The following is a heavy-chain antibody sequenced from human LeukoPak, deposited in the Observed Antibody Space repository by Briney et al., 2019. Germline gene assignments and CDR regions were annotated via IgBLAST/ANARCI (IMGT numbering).Heavy chain of an antibody. D-gene: IGHD6-13*01. J-gene: IGHJ3*02. Sequence: GGSLRLSCAASGFTFSGYAMSWVRQPPGKGLEWVSRIRGNGGSTYDVYYVKGRFTISRDNTKNALDLQMNGLRADSTVVYYCARDWPFEWQQLPDYDAVDIWGQGTMVTVSS. CDR2: IRGNGGST. V-gene: IGHV3-23*01. CDR3: ARDWPFEWQQLPDYDAVDI. CDR1: GFTFSGYA.